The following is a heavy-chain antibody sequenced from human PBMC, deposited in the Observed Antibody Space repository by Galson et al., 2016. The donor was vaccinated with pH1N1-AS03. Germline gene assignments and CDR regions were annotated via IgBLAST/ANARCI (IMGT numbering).Heavy chain of an antibody. J-gene: IGHJ6*02. CDR3: ARGRSSAMDV. V-gene: IGHV6-1*01. CDR2: TYYRSRWYN. CDR1: GDSVSSNSVA. Sequence: CAISGDSVSSNSVAWNWIRQSPSRGLEWLGRTYYRSRWYNDYALSVKSRITINPDTSKNRFSLHLNSVTSEDTAVYYCARGRSSAMDVWGQGTTVTVSS. D-gene: IGHD5/OR15-5a*01.